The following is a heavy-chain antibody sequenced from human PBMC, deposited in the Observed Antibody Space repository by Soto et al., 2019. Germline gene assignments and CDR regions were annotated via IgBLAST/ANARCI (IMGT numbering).Heavy chain of an antibody. V-gene: IGHV4-34*01. CDR3: ASFQGRVVTAIY. Sequence: PSETLSLTCAVYGGSFSGFCWSWIRQPPGKGLEWIGEVNHSGSTNYNPSLKSRVTISVDTSKNQFSLKLSSVTAADTAVYYCASFQGRVVTAIYWGQGALVTVSS. CDR1: GGSFSGFC. J-gene: IGHJ4*02. CDR2: VNHSGST. D-gene: IGHD2-21*02.